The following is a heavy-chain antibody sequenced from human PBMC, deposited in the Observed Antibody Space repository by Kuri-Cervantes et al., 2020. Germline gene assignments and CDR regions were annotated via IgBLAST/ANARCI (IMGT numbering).Heavy chain of an antibody. V-gene: IGHV1-18*01. D-gene: IGHD1-1*01. J-gene: IGHJ4*02. Sequence: ASVKVSCKASGYTFTSYGISWVRQAPGQGLEWMGWISAYNGNSNYAQKLQGRVTVTTDTSTSTAYMELRSLRSDDTAVYYCAKDHFGNSKLFDSWGQGTLVTVSS. CDR3: AKDHFGNSKLFDS. CDR1: GYTFTSYG. CDR2: ISAYNGNS.